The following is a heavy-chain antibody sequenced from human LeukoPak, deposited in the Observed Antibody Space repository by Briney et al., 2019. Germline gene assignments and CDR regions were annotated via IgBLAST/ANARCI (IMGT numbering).Heavy chain of an antibody. Sequence: PGGSLRLSCAASGFTFSSYSMNWVRQAPGKGLEWVSSISSSSSYIYYAASVKCRFTISRDNAKNSLYLQMNSLRAEDTAVYYCARLYGSGSFFDYWGQGTLVTVSS. J-gene: IGHJ4*02. D-gene: IGHD3-10*01. CDR2: ISSSSSYI. CDR3: ARLYGSGSFFDY. CDR1: GFTFSSYS. V-gene: IGHV3-21*01.